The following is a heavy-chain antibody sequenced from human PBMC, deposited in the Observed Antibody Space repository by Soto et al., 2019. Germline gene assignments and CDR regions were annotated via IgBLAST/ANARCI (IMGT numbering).Heavy chain of an antibody. CDR3: ARGCGGGTCYAGGEN. CDR2: IIPIFDPP. V-gene: IGHV1-69*06. J-gene: IGHJ4*02. CDR1: GGLFSSYA. Sequence: QVQLVQSGAEVKKPGSSVRLSCKVSGGLFSSYAISWVRQAPGQGLQWMGGIIPIFDPPKYAQKFQGRVTITADKSTSTVYMELSSLKSEDTALYYCARGCGGGTCYAGGENWGQGTLVTVSS. D-gene: IGHD2-15*01.